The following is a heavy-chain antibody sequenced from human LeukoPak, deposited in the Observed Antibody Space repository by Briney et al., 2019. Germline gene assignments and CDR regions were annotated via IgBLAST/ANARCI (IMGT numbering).Heavy chain of an antibody. J-gene: IGHJ4*02. V-gene: IGHV3-33*01. CDR1: GFTFSSYG. Sequence: GRSLRLSCAASGFTFSSYGMHWVRQAPGKGLEWVAVIWYDGSNKYYVDSVKGRSTISRDNSKNTLYLQMNSLRAEDTAVYYCARGLRYGTVPYFDYWGQGTLVTVSS. CDR2: IWYDGSNK. D-gene: IGHD6-13*01. CDR3: ARGLRYGTVPYFDY.